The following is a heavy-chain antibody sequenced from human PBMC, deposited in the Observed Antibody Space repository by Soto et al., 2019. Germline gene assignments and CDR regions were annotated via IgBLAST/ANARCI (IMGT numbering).Heavy chain of an antibody. V-gene: IGHV4-38-2*02. Sequence: SETLSLTCAVSGYSISSGYYWGWIRQPPGKGLEWIGSIYHSGSTYYNPSLKSRVTISVDTSKNQFSLKLSSVTAADTAVYYCARERGDFWSGYSRFEYRGQGTLVTVAS. CDR3: ARERGDFWSGYSRFEY. CDR1: GYSISSGYY. D-gene: IGHD3-3*01. J-gene: IGHJ4*02. CDR2: IYHSGST.